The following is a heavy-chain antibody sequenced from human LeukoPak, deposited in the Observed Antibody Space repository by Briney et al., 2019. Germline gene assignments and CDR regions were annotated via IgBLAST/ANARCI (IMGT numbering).Heavy chain of an antibody. V-gene: IGHV1-46*01. CDR2: INPSGGST. D-gene: IGHD2-2*01. Sequence: ASVKVSCKASRYTFTSYYMHWVRQAPGQGLEWMGIINPSGGSTSYAQKFQGRVTMTRDTSTSTVYMELSSLRSEDTAVYYCARDGAGPAATYNWFDPWGQGTLVTVSS. J-gene: IGHJ5*02. CDR3: ARDGAGPAATYNWFDP. CDR1: RYTFTSYY.